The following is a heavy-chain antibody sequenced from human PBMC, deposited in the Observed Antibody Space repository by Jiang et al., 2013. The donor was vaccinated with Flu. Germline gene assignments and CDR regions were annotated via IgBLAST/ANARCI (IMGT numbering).Heavy chain of an antibody. V-gene: IGHV3-21*04. Sequence: EVQLVESGGGVVQPGRSLRLSCVASGFSFSTQSMNWVRQAPGKGLEWVASISGSNSYIYYADSVRGRFTISRDNTEKSLYLQMNSLRVDDTGIYYCAMLMGYWGQGTPVRVSS. CDR2: ISGSNSYI. CDR1: GFSFSTQS. J-gene: IGHJ4*02. D-gene: IGHD5-24*01. CDR3: AMLMGY.